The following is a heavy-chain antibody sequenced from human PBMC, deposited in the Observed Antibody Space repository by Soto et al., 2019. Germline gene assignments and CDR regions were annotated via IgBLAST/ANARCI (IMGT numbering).Heavy chain of an antibody. CDR2: ISSSSSYI. CDR1: GFTFSSYS. V-gene: IGHV3-21*01. CDR3: ASVPAAMSYYYYYMDV. D-gene: IGHD2-2*01. J-gene: IGHJ6*03. Sequence: GGSLRLSCAASGFTFSSYSMNWVRQAPGKGLEWVSSISSSSSYIYYADSVKGRFTISRDNAKNSLYLQMNSLRAEDTAVYYCASVPAAMSYYYYYMDVWGKGNPGHRLL.